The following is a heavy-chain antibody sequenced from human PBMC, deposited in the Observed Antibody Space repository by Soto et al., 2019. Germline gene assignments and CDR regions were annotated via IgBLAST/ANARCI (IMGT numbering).Heavy chain of an antibody. CDR1: GFTFSNAW. CDR2: IKSKTDGGTT. V-gene: IGHV3-15*01. Sequence: PGGSLRLSCAASGFTFSNAWMSWVRQAPGKGLEWVGRIKSKTDGGTTDYAAPVKGRFTISRDDSKNTLYLQMNSLKTEDTAVYYCTTVAPPGAWYYFDYWGQGTLVTVSS. CDR3: TTVAPPGAWYYFDY. J-gene: IGHJ4*02.